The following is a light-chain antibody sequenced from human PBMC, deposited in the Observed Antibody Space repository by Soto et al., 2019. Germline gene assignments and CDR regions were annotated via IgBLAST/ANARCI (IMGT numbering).Light chain of an antibody. CDR1: QSVSSN. CDR3: QQYNNWPGT. CDR2: GAS. J-gene: IGKJ1*01. Sequence: EIGMKQSPATLSVSQGERATLSCRASQSVSSNLAWYQQKPGQAPRLLIYGASTRATGIPARFSGSGSGTEFTLTISSLQSEDFAVYYCQQYNNWPGTFGQGTIVAIK. V-gene: IGKV3-15*01.